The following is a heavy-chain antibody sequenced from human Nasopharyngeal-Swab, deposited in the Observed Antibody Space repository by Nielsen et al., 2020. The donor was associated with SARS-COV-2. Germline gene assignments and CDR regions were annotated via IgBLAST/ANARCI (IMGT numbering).Heavy chain of an antibody. D-gene: IGHD3-22*01. CDR3: ARQLANDSSGYYYEY. J-gene: IGHJ4*02. CDR2: ITPSGGAT. CDR1: GFTFSHYF. V-gene: IGHV1-46*01. Sequence: ASVKVSCKASGFTFSHYFMHWVRQAPGQGLEWMGVITPSGGATNYARKFRGRVTMTRDPSTSTVYLDLSSLKSEDTAVYYCARQLANDSSGYYYEYWGQGTLVTVSS.